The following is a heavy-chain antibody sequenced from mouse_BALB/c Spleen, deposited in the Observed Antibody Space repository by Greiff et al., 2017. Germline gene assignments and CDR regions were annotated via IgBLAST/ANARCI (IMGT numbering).Heavy chain of an antibody. D-gene: IGHD2-10*01. CDR1: GFTFTDYY. CDR3: ARPYYGNESLYAMDY. J-gene: IGHJ4*01. Sequence: EVHLVESGGGLVQPGGSLRLSCATSGFTFTDYYMSWVRQPPGKALEWLGFIRNKANGYTTEYSASVKGRFTISRDNSQSILYLQMNTLRAEDSATYYCARPYYGNESLYAMDYWGQGTSVTVSS. CDR2: IRNKANGYTT. V-gene: IGHV7-3*02.